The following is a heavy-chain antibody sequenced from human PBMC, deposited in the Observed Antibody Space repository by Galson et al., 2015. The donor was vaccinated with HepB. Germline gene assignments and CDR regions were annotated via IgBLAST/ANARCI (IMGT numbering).Heavy chain of an antibody. V-gene: IGHV3-48*02. J-gene: IGHJ6*02. CDR2: ISSSSGTV. CDR1: GLTFTHYS. Sequence: LSLSCAVSGLTFTHYSMNWVRQAPGTGLEWISYISSSSGTVFYADSVEGRFTTSRDNAKNSLYLYLTRLRDEDTAVYYCARDRPYYYRSGSPDCGMDFWGQGTTVTVSS. CDR3: ARDRPYYYRSGSPDCGMDF. D-gene: IGHD3-10*01.